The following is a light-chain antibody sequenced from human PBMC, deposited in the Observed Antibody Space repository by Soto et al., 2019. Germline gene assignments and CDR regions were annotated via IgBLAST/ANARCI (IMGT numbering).Light chain of an antibody. CDR1: QSVSSNY. Sequence: EIVLTQSPGTLSLSPGERATLSCRASQSVSSNYLAWHQQKPGQAPRLLIYGASSRATGIPDRFSGSGSGTDFTLTISRLEPEDFAVYYCQQYGSSPPWTFGQGTKVDIK. J-gene: IGKJ1*01. V-gene: IGKV3-20*01. CDR2: GAS. CDR3: QQYGSSPPWT.